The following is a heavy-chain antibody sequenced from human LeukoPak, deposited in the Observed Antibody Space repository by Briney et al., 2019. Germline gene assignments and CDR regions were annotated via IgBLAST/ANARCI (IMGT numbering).Heavy chain of an antibody. CDR3: ARSMTTVTTRFFDL. CDR1: GFTVSSNY. V-gene: IGHV3-20*04. J-gene: IGHJ2*01. CDR2: ITWNGVGT. Sequence: CPGGSLRLSCAASGFTVSSNYMSWVRQAPGKGLEWVSYITWNGVGTAYADSMKGRFTVSRDNVKNSLFLQMDSLRAEDTALYYCARSMTTVTTRFFDLWGRGTLVTVSS. D-gene: IGHD4-17*01.